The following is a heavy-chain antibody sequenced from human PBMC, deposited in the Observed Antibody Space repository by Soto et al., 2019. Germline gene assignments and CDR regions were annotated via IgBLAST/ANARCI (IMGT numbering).Heavy chain of an antibody. CDR3: ARAVVLTFSRFYDMDV. J-gene: IGHJ6*02. D-gene: IGHD3-9*01. CDR2: HIPMFGTT. Sequence: QVQLVQSGAEVKTPGSSVKVSCKASGGTFSSYSINWVRQAPGQGLEWMGRHIPMFGTTDYAQKFQGRVTFSGDESTRTASMEVTNLTSEDKAVYYCARAVVLTFSRFYDMDVWGQGTTVTVS. V-gene: IGHV1-69*18. CDR1: GGTFSSYS.